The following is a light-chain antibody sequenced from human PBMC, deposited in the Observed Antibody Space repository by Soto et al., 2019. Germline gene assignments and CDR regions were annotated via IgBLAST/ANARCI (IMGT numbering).Light chain of an antibody. Sequence: EIVLTQSPGTLSLSPGERATLFCRASQSVSSSYLAWYQQKPGQAPRLLIYGASSRATGIPDRFSGSGSGTDFTLTISRLEPEDSAVYYCQQYDSSPETFGQGTKVDIK. CDR1: QSVSSSY. V-gene: IGKV3-20*01. CDR2: GAS. J-gene: IGKJ1*01. CDR3: QQYDSSPET.